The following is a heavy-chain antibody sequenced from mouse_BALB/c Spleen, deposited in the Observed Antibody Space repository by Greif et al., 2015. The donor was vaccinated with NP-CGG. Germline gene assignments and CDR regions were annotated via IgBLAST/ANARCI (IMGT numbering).Heavy chain of an antibody. V-gene: IGHV3-8*02. Sequence: DVKLQESGPSLVKPSQTLSLTCSVTGDSITSGYWNWIRKFPGNKLEYMGYISYSGSTYYNPSLKSRISITRDTSKNQYYLQLNSVTTEDTATYYCSISYYGSSYFDYWGQGTTLTVSS. D-gene: IGHD1-1*01. CDR2: ISYSGST. J-gene: IGHJ2*01. CDR1: GDSITSGY. CDR3: SISYYGSSYFDY.